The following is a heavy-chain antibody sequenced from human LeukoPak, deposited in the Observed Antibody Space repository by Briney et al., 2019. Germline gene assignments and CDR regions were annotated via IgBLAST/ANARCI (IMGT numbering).Heavy chain of an antibody. CDR3: VRGGVTGSGTYYVLN. CDR2: INNDGSTT. D-gene: IGHD3-10*01. Sequence: GGSLRLSCAASGFTFSSYWMHWVRQVPGRGRVCVSRINNDGSTTRYADSVKGRFTLSRDNAKNTVYLQMNSMRAEDTAVYYCVRGGVTGSGTYYVLNWGQGTLITVSS. V-gene: IGHV3-74*01. J-gene: IGHJ4*02. CDR1: GFTFSSYW.